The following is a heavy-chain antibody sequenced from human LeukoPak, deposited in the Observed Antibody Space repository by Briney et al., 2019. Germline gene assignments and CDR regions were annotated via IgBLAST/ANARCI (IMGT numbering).Heavy chain of an antibody. J-gene: IGHJ4*02. CDR1: GFTFSSYS. D-gene: IGHD3-10*01. CDR3: ARAAMVRGVDYFDS. V-gene: IGHV3-23*01. CDR2: ISGSGGAT. Sequence: GGSLRLSCAASGFTFSSYSMTWVRQAPGKGLEWVSVISGSGGATYYADSVKGRFTISRDNSKNTLCLQMNSLRAEDTAVYYCARAAMVRGVDYFDSWGQGALVTV.